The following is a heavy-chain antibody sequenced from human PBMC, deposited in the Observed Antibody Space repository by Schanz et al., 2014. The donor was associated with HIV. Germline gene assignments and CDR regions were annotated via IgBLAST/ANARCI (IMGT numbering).Heavy chain of an antibody. D-gene: IGHD6-6*01. CDR2: IWYDGSNK. Sequence: QVQLVESGGGVVQPGRSLRLSCAASGFIFSSYGIHWVRQAPGKGLEWVAVIWYDGSNKYYADSVKGRFTISRDNSRKTLYLQMNSLRAEDTALYYCATTLYPYTSSSDYYYGMDVWGQGTTVTVSS. CDR3: ATTLYPYTSSSDYYYGMDV. J-gene: IGHJ6*02. V-gene: IGHV3-33*01. CDR1: GFIFSSYG.